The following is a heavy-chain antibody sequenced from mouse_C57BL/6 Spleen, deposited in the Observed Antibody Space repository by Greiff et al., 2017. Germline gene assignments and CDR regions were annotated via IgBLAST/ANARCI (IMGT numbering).Heavy chain of an antibody. CDR2: IYPGSGST. J-gene: IGHJ3*01. CDR1: GYTFTSYW. CDR3: ARDGSGSFAY. V-gene: IGHV1-55*01. Sequence: QVQLQQPGAELVKPGASVKMSCKASGYTFTSYWITWVKQRPGQGLEWIGDIYPGSGSTNYNEKFKSKATLTVDKSSSTAYMQLSSLTSEDSAVYYCARDGSGSFAYWGQGTLVTVSA. D-gene: IGHD3-2*02.